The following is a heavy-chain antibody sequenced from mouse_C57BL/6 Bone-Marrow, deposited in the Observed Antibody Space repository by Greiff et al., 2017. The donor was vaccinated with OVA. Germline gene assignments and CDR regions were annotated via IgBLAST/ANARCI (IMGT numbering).Heavy chain of an antibody. D-gene: IGHD2-4*01. CDR3: ARSPLYYDYDGVDY. J-gene: IGHJ2*01. CDR2: IYWDDDK. CDR1: GFSLSTSGMG. Sequence: QVTLKESGPGILQSSQTLSLTCSFSGFSLSTSGMGVSWIRQPSGKGLEWLAHIYWDDDKRYNPSLKSRLTISKDTARNQVFLKITSVDTADTATYYCARSPLYYDYDGVDYWGQGTTLTVSS. V-gene: IGHV8-12*01.